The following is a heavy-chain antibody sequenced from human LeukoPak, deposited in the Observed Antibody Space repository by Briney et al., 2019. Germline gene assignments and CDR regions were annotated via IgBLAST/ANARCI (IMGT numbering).Heavy chain of an antibody. CDR3: AKGPSTAMVFYWFDP. J-gene: IGHJ5*02. V-gene: IGHV3-23*01. D-gene: IGHD5-18*01. CDR1: GFTFSSYA. Sequence: GGSLRLSCAASGFTFSSYAMSWVRQAPGKGLEWVSAISGSGGSTYYAASLKGRFTISSDNSKNTLYLQMNSLRAEDTAVYYCAKGPSTAMVFYWFDPWGQGTLVTVSS. CDR2: ISGSGGST.